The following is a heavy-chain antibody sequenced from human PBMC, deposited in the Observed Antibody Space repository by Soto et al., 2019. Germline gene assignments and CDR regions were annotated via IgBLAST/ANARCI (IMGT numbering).Heavy chain of an antibody. D-gene: IGHD2-15*01. CDR3: ARPRYCSGGSCYSVHY. Sequence: QVQLVESGGGVVQPGRSLRLSCAASGFTFSSYAMHWVRQAPGKGLEWVAVISHDGSNKYYADSVKGRFTISRDNSKNTLYLQMNSLRAEDTAVYYCARPRYCSGGSCYSVHYWGQGTLVTVSS. V-gene: IGHV3-30-3*01. CDR2: ISHDGSNK. CDR1: GFTFSSYA. J-gene: IGHJ4*02.